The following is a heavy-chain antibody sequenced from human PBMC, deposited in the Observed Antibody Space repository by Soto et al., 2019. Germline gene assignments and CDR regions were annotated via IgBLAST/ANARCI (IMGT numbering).Heavy chain of an antibody. Sequence: QVRLVQSGAEVKEPGASVKVSCKASGYTFTSYYMHWVRQAPGQGLEWMGIIDPSGDGTTYAQKLQGRVTXISXTXRTTVYMELSSLRSEDTAVYYCAKGSLTTVTSPIDYWGQGTLVTVSS. V-gene: IGHV1-46*03. CDR3: AKGSLTTVTSPIDY. D-gene: IGHD4-17*01. CDR1: GYTFTSYY. CDR2: IDPSGDGT. J-gene: IGHJ4*02.